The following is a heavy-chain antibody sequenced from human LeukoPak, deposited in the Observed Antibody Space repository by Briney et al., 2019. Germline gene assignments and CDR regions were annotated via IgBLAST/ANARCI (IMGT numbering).Heavy chain of an antibody. Sequence: SETLSLTCTVSGGSISSYYWSWIRQPPGKGLEWIGYIYYSGSTNYNPSLKSRVTISVDTSKDQFSLKLSSVTAADTAVYYCARHLSGGSSGRYHLGYWGQGTLVTVSS. CDR3: ARHLSGGSSGRYHLGY. CDR1: GGSISSYY. J-gene: IGHJ4*02. D-gene: IGHD6-19*01. CDR2: IYYSGST. V-gene: IGHV4-59*08.